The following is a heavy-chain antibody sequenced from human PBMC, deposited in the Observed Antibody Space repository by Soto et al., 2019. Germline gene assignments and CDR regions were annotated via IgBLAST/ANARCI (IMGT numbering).Heavy chain of an antibody. V-gene: IGHV4-39*01. CDR1: GDSMTSSSYY. CDR2: FYYSQST. CDR3: ARRSTVTYDY. Sequence: SETLSLTCTVSGDSMTSSSYYWGWIRQPPGKGLEWIGSFYYSQSTYFNPSLKSRVTISVETSKNQYSLKLSAVTAADTAVYYCARRSTVTYDYWGQGILVTVSS. J-gene: IGHJ4*02. D-gene: IGHD4-17*01.